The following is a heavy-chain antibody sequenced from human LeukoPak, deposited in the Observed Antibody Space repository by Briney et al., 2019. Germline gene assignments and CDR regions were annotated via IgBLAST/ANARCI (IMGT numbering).Heavy chain of an antibody. V-gene: IGHV4-59*08. J-gene: IGHJ3*02. CDR1: GGSISSYY. CDR3: ARHENYYDSSGYAFDI. D-gene: IGHD3-22*01. CDR2: IYYSGST. Sequence: SSETLSLTCTVSGGSISSYYWSWIRQPPGKGLEWLGYIYYSGSTNYNPSLKSRVTISVDTSKNQFSLKLSSVTAADTAVYYCARHENYYDSSGYAFDIWGQGTMVTVSS.